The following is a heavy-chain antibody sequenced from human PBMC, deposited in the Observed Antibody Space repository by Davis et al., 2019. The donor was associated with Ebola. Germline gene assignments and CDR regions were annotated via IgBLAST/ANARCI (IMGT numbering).Heavy chain of an antibody. J-gene: IGHJ5*02. V-gene: IGHV3-53*01. CDR1: GFTVSSNY. CDR2: IYSGGST. Sequence: PGGSLRLSCAASGFTVSSNYMSWVRQAPGKGLEWVSVIYSGGSTYYADSVKGRFTISRDNAKNSLYLQMNSLRAEDTALYHCARAPGGYCSGGSCYSGVRFDPWGQGTLVTVSS. D-gene: IGHD2-15*01. CDR3: ARAPGGYCSGGSCYSGVRFDP.